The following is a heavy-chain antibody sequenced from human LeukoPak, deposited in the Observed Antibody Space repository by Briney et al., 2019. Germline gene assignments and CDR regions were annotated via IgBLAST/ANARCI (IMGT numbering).Heavy chain of an antibody. CDR2: INPKRGDT. J-gene: IGHJ4*02. V-gene: IGHV1-2*02. CDR1: GYTFTNNY. CDR3: TRDLLGFATTPLSD. Sequence: ASVKVSCKASGYTFTNNYIHWVRQAPGHGLEWMGWINPKRGDTNYAQKFQGRVTMTRDTSISTAFMELTRLTSDDTAVYYCTRDLLGFATTPLSDWGQGTLVTVSS. D-gene: IGHD4-17*01.